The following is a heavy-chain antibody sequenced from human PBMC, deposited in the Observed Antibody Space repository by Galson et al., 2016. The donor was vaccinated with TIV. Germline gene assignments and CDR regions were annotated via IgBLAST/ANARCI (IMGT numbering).Heavy chain of an antibody. Sequence: SLRLSCAASGFSFSAYAMTWVRQAPGKGLEWVSLISGSAYSTYYADSVKGRFTISGDSSKNTVYLQMNSLRDEDTAVYYCAKGAAWDTSMGSFGFWFDYWGQGTLVTVSS. V-gene: IGHV3-23*01. CDR1: GFSFSAYA. J-gene: IGHJ4*02. CDR2: ISGSAYST. D-gene: IGHD5-18*01. CDR3: AKGAAWDTSMGSFGFWFDY.